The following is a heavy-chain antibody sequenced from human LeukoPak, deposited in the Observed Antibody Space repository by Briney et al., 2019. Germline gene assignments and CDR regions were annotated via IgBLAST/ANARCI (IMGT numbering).Heavy chain of an antibody. CDR1: GFTFNLYS. CDR2: ISSDGVYT. CDR3: ARDRWFGESRYFDY. Sequence: GGSLRLSCLASGFTFNLYSMHWVRQAPGKGLEFVSVISSDGVYTYYAYSVKGRFTISRDNSKNTVYLQMSSLGADDTAVYYCARDRWFGESRYFDYWGQGTLVTVSS. V-gene: IGHV3-64D*08. D-gene: IGHD3-10*01. J-gene: IGHJ4*02.